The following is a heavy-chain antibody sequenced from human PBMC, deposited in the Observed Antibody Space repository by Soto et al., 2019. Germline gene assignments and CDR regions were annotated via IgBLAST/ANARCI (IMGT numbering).Heavy chain of an antibody. D-gene: IGHD1-1*01. CDR2: ISYDGTNK. J-gene: IGHJ4*02. V-gene: IGHV3-30*04. CDR1: GFTFSSYA. Sequence: QEQLVESGGGVVQPGRSLRLSCAVSGFTFSSYAMHWVRQAPGKGLEWVALISYDGTNKYYADSVKGRFTISRDNSKNTLYLQVNSLRAEDTAVYYCARGLACYNPYFDYWGQGTLVTVSS. CDR3: ARGLACYNPYFDY.